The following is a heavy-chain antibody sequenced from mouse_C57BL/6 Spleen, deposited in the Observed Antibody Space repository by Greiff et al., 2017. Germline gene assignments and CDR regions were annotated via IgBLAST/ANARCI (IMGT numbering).Heavy chain of an antibody. D-gene: IGHD2-1*01. CDR2: IHPNSGST. CDR3: AREDGNHYYAMDY. Sequence: QVQLQQPGAELVKPGASVKLSCKASGYTFTSYWMHWVKQRPGQGLEWIGMIHPNSGSTNYNEKFKSKATLTVDKSSSTAYMQLSSLTSEDSAVYYCAREDGNHYYAMDYWGQGTSVTVSS. CDR1: GYTFTSYW. J-gene: IGHJ4*01. V-gene: IGHV1-64*01.